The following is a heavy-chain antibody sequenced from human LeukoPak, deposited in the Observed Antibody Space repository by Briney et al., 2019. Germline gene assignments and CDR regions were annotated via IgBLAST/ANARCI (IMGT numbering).Heavy chain of an antibody. V-gene: IGHV3-9*01. Sequence: GRSLRLSCAASGFTFRNHVMHWVRQAPGKGLEWVSGIDWNSGTTAYAVSVKGRFTMSRDDAKSFLYLQMNSLRSEDTAFYFCVRGQARETTPAGWGSHLDRWGLGTLVTVSS. J-gene: IGHJ5*02. CDR1: GFTFRNHV. D-gene: IGHD4-11*01. CDR2: IDWNSGTT. CDR3: VRGQARETTPAGWGSHLDR.